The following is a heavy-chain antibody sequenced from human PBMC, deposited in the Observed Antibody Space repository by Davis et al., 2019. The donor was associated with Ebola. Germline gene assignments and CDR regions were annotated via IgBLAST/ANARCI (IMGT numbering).Heavy chain of an antibody. CDR1: GFTFSSYS. V-gene: IGHV3-74*01. J-gene: IGHJ4*02. Sequence: HTGGSLRLSCAASGFTFSSYSMHWVRQAPGKWLAWVSRINTDGSSTTYADSVKGRFTISRDNAKNTRYLQMNSLRAEGTAVYYCARVRSGSYWRYFDYWGQGTLVTVSS. CDR3: ARVRSGSYWRYFDY. CDR2: INTDGSST. D-gene: IGHD1-26*01.